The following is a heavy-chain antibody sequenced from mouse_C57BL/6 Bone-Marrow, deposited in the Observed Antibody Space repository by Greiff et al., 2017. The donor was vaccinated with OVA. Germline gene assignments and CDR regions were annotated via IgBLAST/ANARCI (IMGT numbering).Heavy chain of an antibody. Sequence: QVQLQQPGAELVRPGTSVKLSCKASGYTFTSYWMHWVKQRPGQGLEWIGVIDPSDSYTNYNQKFKGKATLTVDTSSSTAYMQLSSLTSEDSAGYYCARDFYWYFDVWGTGTTVTVSS. V-gene: IGHV1-59*01. CDR3: ARDFYWYFDV. CDR1: GYTFTSYW. CDR2: IDPSDSYT. J-gene: IGHJ1*03.